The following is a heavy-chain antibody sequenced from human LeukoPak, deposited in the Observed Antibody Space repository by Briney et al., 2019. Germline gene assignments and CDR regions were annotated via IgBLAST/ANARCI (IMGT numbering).Heavy chain of an antibody. Sequence: SETLSLTCAVSGGSISTRYYYWGWIRQPPGKGLEWIGTIHHSGSAYYNPSLKSQVTIPVDTSNNHFSLKLSSVTAGDTAVYYCASLYFYGSGSFPNYWGQGILVTVST. J-gene: IGHJ4*02. V-gene: IGHV4-39*02. CDR3: ASLYFYGSGSFPNY. D-gene: IGHD3-10*01. CDR1: GGSISTRYYY. CDR2: IHHSGSA.